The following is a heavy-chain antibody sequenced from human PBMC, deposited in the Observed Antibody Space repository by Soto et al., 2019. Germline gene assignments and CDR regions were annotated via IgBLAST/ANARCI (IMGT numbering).Heavy chain of an antibody. V-gene: IGHV4-59*08. CDR1: GGSISSYY. CDR3: ARRYGDCFDF. D-gene: IGHD4-17*01. J-gene: IGHJ4*02. Sequence: TSETLSLTCTVSGGSISSYYWSWIRQPPGKGLEWIGYVHDSWGSHYNPSLKSRVAISLDTSKSQFSLKLTSVTATDTAVYYCARRYGDCFDFWGQGTLVTVS. CDR2: VHDSWGS.